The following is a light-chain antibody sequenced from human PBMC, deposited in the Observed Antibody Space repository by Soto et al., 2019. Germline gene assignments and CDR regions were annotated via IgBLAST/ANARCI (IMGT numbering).Light chain of an antibody. J-gene: IGKJ3*01. CDR1: QGISSY. Sequence: DIQLTQSPSFLSASVGDRVTITCRASQGISSYLAWYQQKPGKAPKLLIYAASTLQSGVPSRFSGSGSGTEFTLTISSLQREDFATYYCQQLNSYPTFGPGTKVDIK. V-gene: IGKV1-9*01. CDR3: QQLNSYPT. CDR2: AAS.